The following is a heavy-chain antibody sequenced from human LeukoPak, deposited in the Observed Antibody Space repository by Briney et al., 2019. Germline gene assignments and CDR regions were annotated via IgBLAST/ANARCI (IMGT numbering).Heavy chain of an antibody. Sequence: SVKVSCKASGGTFSSYAISWVRQAPGQGLEWMGGIIPIFGTANYAQKFQGRVTMTRNTSISTAYMELSSLRSEDTAVYYCAKGAGDVDTAMANYYYYGMDVWGQGTTVTVSS. V-gene: IGHV1-69*05. D-gene: IGHD5-18*01. CDR3: AKGAGDVDTAMANYYYYGMDV. CDR2: IIPIFGTA. J-gene: IGHJ6*02. CDR1: GGTFSSYA.